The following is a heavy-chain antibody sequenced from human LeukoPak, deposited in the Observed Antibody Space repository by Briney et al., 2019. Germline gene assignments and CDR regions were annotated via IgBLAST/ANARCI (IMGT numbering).Heavy chain of an antibody. CDR2: INPNSGGT. Sequence: GASVKVSCKASGYTFTGYYMHWVRQAPGQGLEWMGWINPNSGGTNYAQKFQGRVTMTRDTSISTAYMELNRLRSDDTAVYYCVRMEPRYFDWLLIEDWGQGTLVTVSS. D-gene: IGHD3-9*01. CDR1: GYTFTGYY. CDR3: VRMEPRYFDWLLIED. V-gene: IGHV1-2*02. J-gene: IGHJ4*02.